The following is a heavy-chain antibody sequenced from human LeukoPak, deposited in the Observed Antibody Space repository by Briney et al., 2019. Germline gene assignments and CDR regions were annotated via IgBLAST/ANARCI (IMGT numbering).Heavy chain of an antibody. V-gene: IGHV1-69*13. Sequence: SVKVSCKAFGGSFSSYAISWVRQAPGQGLEWMGGILPIVNTADYAQKFQGRVTITADESTSTAYMDLSSLRSEDTAVYYCARLTIGDYGDRESGFDYWGQGTLVTVSS. CDR3: ARLTIGDYGDRESGFDY. CDR1: GGSFSSYA. D-gene: IGHD4-17*01. CDR2: ILPIVNTA. J-gene: IGHJ4*02.